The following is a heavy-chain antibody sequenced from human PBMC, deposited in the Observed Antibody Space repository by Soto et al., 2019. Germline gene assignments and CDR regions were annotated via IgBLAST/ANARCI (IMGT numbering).Heavy chain of an antibody. V-gene: IGHV4-34*01. CDR1: GGSFSGYY. Sequence: SETLSLTCAVYGGSFSGYYWSWIRQPPGKGLEWIGEINHSGSTNYNPSLKSRVTIAVETSKNQFSLKLSSVTAADTAVYYCASREYSGYDYGYWGQGTLVTVSS. CDR2: INHSGST. D-gene: IGHD5-12*01. CDR3: ASREYSGYDYGY. J-gene: IGHJ4*02.